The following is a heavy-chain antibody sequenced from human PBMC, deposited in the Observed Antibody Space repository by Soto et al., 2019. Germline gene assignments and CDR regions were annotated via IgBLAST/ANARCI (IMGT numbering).Heavy chain of an antibody. CDR2: ISSNGGST. V-gene: IGHV3-64*01. J-gene: IGHJ4*02. CDR1: GFTFSRNA. D-gene: IGHD2-21*02. Sequence: EVQLVESGGGLVQPGGCLRLSCAASGFTFSRNAMHWVRQAPGKGLEYVSAISSNGGSTYYGNSVKGRFTISRDNSKNTLYLQMGSLRAEDMAVYYCARGGSDYYFDYWGQGTLVTVSS. CDR3: ARGGSDYYFDY.